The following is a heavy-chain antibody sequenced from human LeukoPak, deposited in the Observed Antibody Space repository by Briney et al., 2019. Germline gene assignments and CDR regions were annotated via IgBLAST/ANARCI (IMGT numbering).Heavy chain of an antibody. CDR2: INHSGST. CDR1: GGSFSGYY. Sequence: SETLSLTCAVYGGSFSGYYWSWIRQPPGKGLEWIGEINHSGSTNYNPSLKSRVTISVDTSKNQFSLKLSSVTAADTAVYYRARGVPVIPPRSSSGYSDYWGQGTLVTVSS. V-gene: IGHV4-34*01. D-gene: IGHD3-22*01. J-gene: IGHJ4*02. CDR3: ARGVPVIPPRSSSGYSDY.